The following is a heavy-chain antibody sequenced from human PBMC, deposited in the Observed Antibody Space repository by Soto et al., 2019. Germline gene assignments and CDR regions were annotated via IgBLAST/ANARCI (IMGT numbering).Heavy chain of an antibody. CDR3: VKQSGSGSYYNVGSGGPFDY. D-gene: IGHD3-10*01. J-gene: IGHJ4*02. CDR1: GFSFSTFW. Sequence: PGGSLRLFCVTSGFSFSTFWLNWVRQAPGKGLEWVANINQDGSEKYYVDSVKGRFTISRDNAQSSLYLQMNSLRVEDTAVYYCVKQSGSGSYYNVGSGGPFDYWGQGTLVTVSS. CDR2: INQDGSEK. V-gene: IGHV3-7*02.